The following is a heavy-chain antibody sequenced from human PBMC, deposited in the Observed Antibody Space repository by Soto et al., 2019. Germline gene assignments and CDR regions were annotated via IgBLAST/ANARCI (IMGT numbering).Heavy chain of an antibody. J-gene: IGHJ3*01. V-gene: IGHV4-4*02. D-gene: IGHD1-20*01. CDR1: GGSISSSHW. CDR3: ARVVLSITRGAFDA. Sequence: QVQLQESGPGLVKPSGTLSLTCAVSGGSISSSHWWTWVRQSPGKGLEYMGEISHSGTSNSNPSLKSRVTLSVDRSKNHFSLTLTSVTAADTAVYYCARVVLSITRGAFDAWGQGTPVIVSP. CDR2: ISHSGTS.